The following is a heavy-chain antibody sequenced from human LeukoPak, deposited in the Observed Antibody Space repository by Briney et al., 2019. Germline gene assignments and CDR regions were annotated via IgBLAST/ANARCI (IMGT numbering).Heavy chain of an antibody. CDR1: GGSFSIGDYY. Sequence: SETLSLPCTVSGGSFSIGDYYWRWIRQPPGKGLEWIGYIYYSGSTYYNPSLKSRVTISVDTSKNQFSLKLSSVTAADTAVYYCAGLRYSGAYWGQGTLVTVSS. D-gene: IGHD3-9*01. V-gene: IGHV4-30-4*08. J-gene: IGHJ4*02. CDR2: IYYSGST. CDR3: AGLRYSGAY.